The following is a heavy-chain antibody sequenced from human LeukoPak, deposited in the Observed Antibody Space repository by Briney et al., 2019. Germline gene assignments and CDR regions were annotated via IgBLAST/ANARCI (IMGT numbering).Heavy chain of an antibody. J-gene: IGHJ5*02. CDR2: ISYDGSNK. V-gene: IGHV3-30*04. Sequence: PGGSLRLSCAASGFTFSSYAMHWVRQAPGKGLERVAVISYDGSNKYYADSVKGRFTISRDNSKNTLYLQMNSLRAEDTAVYYCARASVPAAIYSWFDPWGQGTLVTVSS. CDR3: ARASVPAAIYSWFDP. CDR1: GFTFSSYA. D-gene: IGHD2-2*01.